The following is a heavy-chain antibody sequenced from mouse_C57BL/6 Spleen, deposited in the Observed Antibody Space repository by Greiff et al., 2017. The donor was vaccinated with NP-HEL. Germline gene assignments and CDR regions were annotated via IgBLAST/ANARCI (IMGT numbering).Heavy chain of an antibody. CDR3: GRYGNGFDY. CDR1: GYTFTSYW. D-gene: IGHD2-1*01. J-gene: IGHJ2*01. CDR2: IDPSDSYT. V-gene: IGHV1-50*01. Sequence: QVQLQQPGAELVKPGASVKLSCKASGYTFTSYWMQWVKQRPGQGLEWIGEIDPSDSYTNYNQKFKGKATLTVDTSSSTAYMQLSSLTSEDSAVYYCGRYGNGFDYWGQGTTLTVSS.